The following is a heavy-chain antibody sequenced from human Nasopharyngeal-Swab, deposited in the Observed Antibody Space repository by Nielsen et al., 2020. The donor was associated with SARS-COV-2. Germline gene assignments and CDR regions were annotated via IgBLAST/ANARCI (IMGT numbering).Heavy chain of an antibody. Sequence: SETLSLTCTVSGGSISSSSYYWGWIRQPPGKGLEWIGSIYYSGSTYYNPSLKSRVTISVDTSKNLFSLKLSSVTAADTAVYYCARHQEFTIFGVVIRGAFDIWGQGTMVTVSS. V-gene: IGHV4-39*01. CDR1: GGSISSSSYY. CDR2: IYYSGST. J-gene: IGHJ3*02. CDR3: ARHQEFTIFGVVIRGAFDI. D-gene: IGHD3-3*01.